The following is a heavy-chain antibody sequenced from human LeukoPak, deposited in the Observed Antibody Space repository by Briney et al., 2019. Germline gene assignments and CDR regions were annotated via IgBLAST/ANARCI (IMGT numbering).Heavy chain of an antibody. CDR1: GYTFTGYY. J-gene: IGHJ3*02. D-gene: IGHD3-9*01. CDR2: INPNSGGT. V-gene: IGHV1-2*04. CDR3: ARGGLPYYDILIHDSGGAFDI. Sequence: PGASVKVSCKASGYTFTGYYMHWVRQAPGQGLEWMGWINPNSGGTNYAQKFQGWVTMTRDTSISTAYMELSRLRSDDTAVYYCARGGLPYYDILIHDSGGAFDIWGQGTMVTVSS.